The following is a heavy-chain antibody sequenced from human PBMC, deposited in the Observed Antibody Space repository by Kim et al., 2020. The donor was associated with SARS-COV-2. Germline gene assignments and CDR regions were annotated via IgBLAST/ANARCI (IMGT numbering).Heavy chain of an antibody. V-gene: IGHV1-69*04. CDR1: GGTFSSYA. D-gene: IGHD6-13*01. CDR2: IIPILGIA. CDR3: ARLVPNYYYYYGMDV. Sequence: SVKVSCKASGGTFSSYAISWVRQAPGQGLEWMGRIIPILGIANYAQKFQGRVTITADKSTSTAYMELSSLRSEDTAVYYCARLVPNYYYYYGMDVWGQGTTVTVS. J-gene: IGHJ6*02.